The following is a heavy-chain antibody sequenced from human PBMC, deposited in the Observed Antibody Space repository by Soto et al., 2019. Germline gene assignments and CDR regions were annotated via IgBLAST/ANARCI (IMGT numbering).Heavy chain of an antibody. Sequence: QVQLQESGPGLVKPSQTLSLTCTVSGGSISSGGYYWSWIRQHPGKGLEWIGYLYYSGSTYYHPSLKSRVTISVDTSKNQFSLKLSSVTAADTAVYYCAREGPAAPINWFDPWGQGTLVTVSS. CDR2: LYYSGST. J-gene: IGHJ5*02. CDR1: GGSISSGGYY. V-gene: IGHV4-31*03. D-gene: IGHD2-2*01. CDR3: AREGPAAPINWFDP.